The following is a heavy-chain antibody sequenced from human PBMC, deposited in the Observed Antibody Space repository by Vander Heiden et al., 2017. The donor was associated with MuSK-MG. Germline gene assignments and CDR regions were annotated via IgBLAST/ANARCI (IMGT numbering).Heavy chain of an antibody. CDR2: ISGSGGST. CDR1: GFTFSSYA. V-gene: IGHV3-23*01. CDR3: AKRSGWYSRVFDY. J-gene: IGHJ4*02. Sequence: EVQLLESGGGLVQPGGSLRLSCAASGFTFSSYAMGWVRQAPGKGLEWVSAISGSGGSTYYADSVKGRFTISRDNSKNTLYLQMNSLRAEDTAVYYCAKRSGWYSRVFDYWGQGTLVTVSS. D-gene: IGHD6-19*01.